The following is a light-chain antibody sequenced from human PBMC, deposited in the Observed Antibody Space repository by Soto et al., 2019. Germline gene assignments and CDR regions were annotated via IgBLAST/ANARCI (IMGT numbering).Light chain of an antibody. CDR1: SSDVGGYNY. Sequence: QSALTQPASVSGSPGQSITTSCTGTSSDVGGYNYVSWFQQHPGKAPKLKIYEVSNRPSGVSNRFSGSKSGYTASLTISELQAEDEADYYCTSFTSSNTWVFGGGTKATVL. V-gene: IGLV2-14*03. CDR2: EVS. J-gene: IGLJ3*02. CDR3: TSFTSSNTWV.